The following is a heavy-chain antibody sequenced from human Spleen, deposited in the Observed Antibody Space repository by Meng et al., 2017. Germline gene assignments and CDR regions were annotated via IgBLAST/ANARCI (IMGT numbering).Heavy chain of an antibody. CDR1: GGSFSDYY. CDR2: INHSGST. D-gene: IGHD4-11*01. Sequence: VALQQVGAGLLKPSEPLSLSCVVSGGSFSDYYWSWIRQPPGKGLEWIGEINHSGSTNYNPSLERRATISVDTSQNNLSLKLSSVTAADSAVYYCARSPTTMAHDFDYWGQGTLVTVSS. J-gene: IGHJ4*02. CDR3: ARSPTTMAHDFDY. V-gene: IGHV4-34*01.